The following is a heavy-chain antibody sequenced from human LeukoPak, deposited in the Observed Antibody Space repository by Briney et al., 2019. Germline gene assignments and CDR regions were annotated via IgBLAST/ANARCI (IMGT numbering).Heavy chain of an antibody. J-gene: IGHJ4*02. CDR2: ISSSGSTI. Sequence: GGSLRLSCAASGFTFSSFEMNWVRQAPGKGLEWVSYISSSGSTIYYADSVKGRFTISRDNAKNSLYLQMNSLRVEDTAVYYCARSAAAGTFPDYWGQGTLVTVSS. V-gene: IGHV3-48*03. CDR3: ARSAAAGTFPDY. D-gene: IGHD6-13*01. CDR1: GFTFSSFE.